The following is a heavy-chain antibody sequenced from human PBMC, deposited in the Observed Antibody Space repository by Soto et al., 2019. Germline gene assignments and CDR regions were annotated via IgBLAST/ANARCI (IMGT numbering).Heavy chain of an antibody. CDR3: AKDLEGYCSSTSCYTYFGLDV. D-gene: IGHD2-2*01. CDR1: GFTFISYV. CDR2: ISYDGSNK. J-gene: IGHJ6*02. Sequence: VVSLRISCAASGFTFISYVMHWVRQAPGKGLEWVAVISYDGSNKYYADSVKGRFTISRDNSKHTLFLQMNSLRPEDTAVYYCAKDLEGYCSSTSCYTYFGLDVWGQGTTVTVSS. V-gene: IGHV3-30*18.